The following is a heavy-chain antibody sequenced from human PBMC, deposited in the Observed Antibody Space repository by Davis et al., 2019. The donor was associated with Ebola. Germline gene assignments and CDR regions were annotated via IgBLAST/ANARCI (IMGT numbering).Heavy chain of an antibody. CDR1: GFTFSSYC. Sequence: GESLKISCAASGFTFSSYCMHWVRQAPDKGLEWVAVIWYDGSRKYYGDSVKGRFTISRDNAKNTLYLQMNSLRDEDTAVYYCARDSWTYYDFWSGSTFRYWGQGTLVTVSS. CDR3: ARDSWTYYDFWSGSTFRY. CDR2: IWYDGSRK. J-gene: IGHJ4*02. D-gene: IGHD3-3*01. V-gene: IGHV3-33*08.